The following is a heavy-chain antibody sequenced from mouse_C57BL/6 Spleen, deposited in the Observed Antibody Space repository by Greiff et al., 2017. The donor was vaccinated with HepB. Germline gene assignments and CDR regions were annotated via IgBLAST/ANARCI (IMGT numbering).Heavy chain of an antibody. V-gene: IGHV5-6*01. D-gene: IGHD2-5*01. CDR1: GFTFSSYG. Sequence: EVNVVESGGDLVKPGGSLKLSCAASGFTFSSYGMSWVRQTPDKRLEWVATISSGGSYTYYPDSVKGRFTISRDNAKNTLYLQMSSLKSEDTAMYYRARHNYSNYLFAYWGQGTLVTVSA. J-gene: IGHJ3*01. CDR3: ARHNYSNYLFAY. CDR2: ISSGGSYT.